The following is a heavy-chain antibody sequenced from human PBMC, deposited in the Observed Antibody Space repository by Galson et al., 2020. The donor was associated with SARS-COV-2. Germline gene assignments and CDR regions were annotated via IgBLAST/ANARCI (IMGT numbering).Heavy chain of an antibody. CDR3: ARHVRGRGRLGGMDV. CDR2: IYYTGNT. CDR1: GGSTSTTTYY. Sequence: ETSETLSLPCSISGGSTSTTTYYWGWIRHPPGKGLEWIGSIYYTGNTYYNPSLRSRLTMSVDTSKNQFSLKLNSVTAADTAMYYCARHVRGRGRLGGMDVWGQGTTVTVSS. D-gene: IGHD3-10*02. V-gene: IGHV4-39*01. J-gene: IGHJ6*02.